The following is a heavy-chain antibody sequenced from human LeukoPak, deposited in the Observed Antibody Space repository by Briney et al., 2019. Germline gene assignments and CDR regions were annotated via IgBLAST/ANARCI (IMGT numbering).Heavy chain of an antibody. J-gene: IGHJ4*02. CDR1: GGTFSSYA. D-gene: IGHD3-10*01. CDR2: IIPIFGTA. V-gene: IGHV1-69*05. Sequence: GASVKVSCKASGGTFSSYAISWVRQAPGQRLEWMGRIIPIFGTANYAQKFQGRVTMTRNTSISTAYMELSSLRSEDTAVYYCARGWLHGSGRMVWGQGTLVTVSS. CDR3: ARGWLHGSGRMV.